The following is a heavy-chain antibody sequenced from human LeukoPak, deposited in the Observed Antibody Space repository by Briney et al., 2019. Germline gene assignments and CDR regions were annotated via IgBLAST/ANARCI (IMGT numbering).Heavy chain of an antibody. Sequence: GGSLRLSCAASGFTFSSYAMSWVRQAPGKGLAWVSAISGSGGSTYYADSVKGRFTISRDNSKNTLYLQMNSLRAEDTAVYYCAVDTAMVTTPDYWGQGTLVTVSS. V-gene: IGHV3-23*01. CDR3: AVDTAMVTTPDY. CDR1: GFTFSSYA. J-gene: IGHJ4*02. CDR2: ISGSGGST. D-gene: IGHD5-18*01.